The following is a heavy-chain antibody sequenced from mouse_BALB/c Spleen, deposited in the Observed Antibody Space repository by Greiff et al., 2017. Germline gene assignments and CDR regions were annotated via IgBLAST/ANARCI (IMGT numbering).Heavy chain of an antibody. V-gene: IGHV2-2*02. CDR2: IWSGGST. Sequence: VQLQESGPGLVQPSQSLSITCTVSGFSLTSYGVHWVRQSPGKGLEWLGVIWSGGSTDYNAAFISRLSISKDNSKSQVFFKMNSLQANDTAIYYCARNELRYPYWYFDVWGAGTTVTVSS. CDR3: ARNELRYPYWYFDV. D-gene: IGHD1-1*01. CDR1: GFSLTSYG. J-gene: IGHJ1*01.